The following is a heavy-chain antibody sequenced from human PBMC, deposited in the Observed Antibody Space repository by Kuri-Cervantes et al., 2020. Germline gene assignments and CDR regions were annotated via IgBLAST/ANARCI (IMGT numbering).Heavy chain of an antibody. CDR3: AKEEWLVPWAEDY. D-gene: IGHD6-19*01. Sequence: GESLKISCAASGFTVSSNYMSWVRQAPGKGLEWVSVIYSGGSTYYADSVKGRFTISRDNSKNTLYLQMNSLRAEDTAVYYCAKEEWLVPWAEDYWGQGTLVTVSS. CDR1: GFTVSSNY. V-gene: IGHV3-53*01. CDR2: IYSGGST. J-gene: IGHJ4*02.